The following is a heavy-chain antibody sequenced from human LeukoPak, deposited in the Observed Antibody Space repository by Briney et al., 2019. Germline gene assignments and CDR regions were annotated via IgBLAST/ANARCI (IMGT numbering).Heavy chain of an antibody. D-gene: IGHD3-10*01. CDR3: AKPLWFGSYDAFDI. Sequence: PGGSLRLSCAASGFTFSSYEMNWVRQAPGKGLEWVSAISGSGGSTYYADSVRGRFTISRDHSKNTLYLQMNSLRAEDTAVYYCAKPLWFGSYDAFDIWGQGTMVTVSS. V-gene: IGHV3-23*01. CDR1: GFTFSSYE. CDR2: ISGSGGST. J-gene: IGHJ3*02.